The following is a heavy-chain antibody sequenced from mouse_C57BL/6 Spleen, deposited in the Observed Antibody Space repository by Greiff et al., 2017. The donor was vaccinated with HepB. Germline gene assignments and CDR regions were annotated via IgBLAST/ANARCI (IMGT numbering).Heavy chain of an antibody. Sequence: VQLQQSGAELVKPGASVKISCKASGYAFSSYWMNWVKQRPGKGLEWIGQIYPGDGDTNYNGKFKGKATLTADISSSTAYMQLSSLTSEDSAVYFCARGFTTVVEGYFDVWGTGTTVTVSS. CDR1: GYAFSSYW. J-gene: IGHJ1*03. D-gene: IGHD1-1*01. CDR3: ARGFTTVVEGYFDV. CDR2: IYPGDGDT. V-gene: IGHV1-80*01.